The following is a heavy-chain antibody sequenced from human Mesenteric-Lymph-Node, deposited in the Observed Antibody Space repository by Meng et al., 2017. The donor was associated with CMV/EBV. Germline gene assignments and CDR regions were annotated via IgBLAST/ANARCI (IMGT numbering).Heavy chain of an antibody. CDR2: TYYRSKWYN. Sequence: SCAISGDSVSSHSAAWNWIRQSPSRGLEWLGRTYYRSKWYNDYAVSVKSRITINPDTSKNQFSLQLNSVTPEDTAVYYCAREKDIVVVPAAQIGMDVWGQGTTVTVSS. CDR1: GDSVSSHSAA. CDR3: AREKDIVVVPAAQIGMDV. J-gene: IGHJ6*02. V-gene: IGHV6-1*01. D-gene: IGHD2-2*01.